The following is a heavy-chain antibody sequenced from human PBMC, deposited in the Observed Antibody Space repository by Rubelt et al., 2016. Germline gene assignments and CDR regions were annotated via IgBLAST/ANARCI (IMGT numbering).Heavy chain of an antibody. CDR3: ARDPLPVRGVIMTPTH. Sequence: QVQLVQSGAEVKKPGASVKVSCKASGYTFTSYGISWVRQAPGQGLEWLGWISAYNGNTNYAQKLKGRVTRTTDTSTSTAYMELRSLRSDDTAVYYCARDPLPVRGVIMTPTHWGQGTLVTVSS. J-gene: IGHJ4*02. CDR1: GYTFTSYG. V-gene: IGHV1-18*01. CDR2: ISAYNGNT. D-gene: IGHD3-10*01.